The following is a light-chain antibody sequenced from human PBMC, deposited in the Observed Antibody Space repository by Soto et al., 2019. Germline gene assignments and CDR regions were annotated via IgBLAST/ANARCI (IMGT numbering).Light chain of an antibody. CDR1: QDISNY. V-gene: IGKV1-27*01. J-gene: IGKJ3*01. Sequence: GDSVTLTCRASQDISNYLAWFQQKPGKAPKLLIYAASTLESGVPSRFSGGRSGTDFTLTISGLQPEDVATFYCQKYNSVPFTFGPGTKVDIK. CDR2: AAS. CDR3: QKYNSVPFT.